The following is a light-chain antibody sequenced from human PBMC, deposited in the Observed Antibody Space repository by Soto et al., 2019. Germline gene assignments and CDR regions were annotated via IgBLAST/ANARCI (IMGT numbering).Light chain of an antibody. V-gene: IGKV3-20*01. J-gene: IGKJ5*01. Sequence: EIVLTQSPATLSLSPGERATLSCRASQSVSSSYLAWYQQQPGQAPRLLIYAASSRATGIPGRFSGSGSGTDFTLTISRLEPEDFAVYYCQQHGNLPLTFGQGTRLEIK. CDR2: AAS. CDR3: QQHGNLPLT. CDR1: QSVSSSY.